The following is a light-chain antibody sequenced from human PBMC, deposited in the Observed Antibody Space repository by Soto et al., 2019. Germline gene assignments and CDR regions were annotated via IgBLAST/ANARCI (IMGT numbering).Light chain of an antibody. CDR1: SSDVGGYNY. Sequence: QSALTQRASVSGSPGQSITISCTGTSSDVGGYNYVSWYQQHPGKAPKLMIYDVNNRPSGVSNRFSGSKSGNTASLTISGLQAEDEADYYCSSYTGSSTYVVFGVGTKLTVL. CDR3: SSYTGSSTYVV. CDR2: DVN. J-gene: IGLJ2*01. V-gene: IGLV2-14*01.